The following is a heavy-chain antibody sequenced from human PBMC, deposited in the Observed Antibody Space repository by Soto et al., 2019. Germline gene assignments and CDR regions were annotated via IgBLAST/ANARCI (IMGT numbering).Heavy chain of an antibody. J-gene: IGHJ6*03. V-gene: IGHV4-59*01. CDR3: ARDRGTYYDILTGNRLDPDYYYYMDV. CDR2: IYYSGST. CDR1: GGSISSYY. Sequence: SETLSLTCTVSGGSISSYYWSWIRQPPGKGLEWIGYIYYSGSTNYNPSLKSRVTISVDTSKNQFSLKLSSVTAADTAVYYCARDRGTYYDILTGNRLDPDYYYYMDVWGKGTTVTVSS. D-gene: IGHD3-9*01.